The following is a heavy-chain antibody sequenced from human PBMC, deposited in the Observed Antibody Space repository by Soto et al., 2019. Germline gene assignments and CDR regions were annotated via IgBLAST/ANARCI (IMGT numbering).Heavy chain of an antibody. CDR2: IIPIFGTA. Sequence: QVQLVQSGAEVKKPGSSVKVSCKASGGTFSSYAISWVRQAPGQGLEWMGGIIPIFGTANYAQKFQGRVTITADESTRTAYMELSSLRSEDTAVYYCARGVHYYDSSGWWFDPWGQGTLVTVSS. V-gene: IGHV1-69*12. D-gene: IGHD3-22*01. CDR1: GGTFSSYA. CDR3: ARGVHYYDSSGWWFDP. J-gene: IGHJ5*02.